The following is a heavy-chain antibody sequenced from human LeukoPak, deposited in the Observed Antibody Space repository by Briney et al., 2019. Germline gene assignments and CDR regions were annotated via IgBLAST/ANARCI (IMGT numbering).Heavy chain of an antibody. V-gene: IGHV3-21*01. CDR2: ISSSSSYI. CDR1: GFTFSSYS. J-gene: IGHJ6*02. CDR3: ARGRTRYYYYGMDV. Sequence: PGGSLRLSCAASGFTFSSYSMNWVRQAPGKGLEWVSSISSSSSYIYYADSVKGRFTISRDNAKNSLYLQMNSLRAEDTAVYYCARGRTRYYYYGMDVWGQGTTVTVSS.